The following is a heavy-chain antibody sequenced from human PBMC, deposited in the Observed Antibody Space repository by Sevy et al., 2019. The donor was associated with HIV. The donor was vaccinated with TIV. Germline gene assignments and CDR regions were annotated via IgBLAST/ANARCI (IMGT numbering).Heavy chain of an antibody. Sequence: GGSLRLSCAASGFTFSNYWMSWVRQAPGKGLEWVANIKRDGSEKYYMASAKGRFTISRDNAKNSLYLQINSLRAEDTAMYYCARDCSSTSCLWGLDVWGQGTTVTVSS. J-gene: IGHJ6*02. CDR2: IKRDGSEK. CDR1: GFTFSNYW. V-gene: IGHV3-7*03. CDR3: ARDCSSTSCLWGLDV. D-gene: IGHD2-2*01.